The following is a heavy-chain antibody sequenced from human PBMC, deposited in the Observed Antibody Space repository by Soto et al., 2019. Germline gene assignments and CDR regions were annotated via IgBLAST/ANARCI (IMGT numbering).Heavy chain of an antibody. D-gene: IGHD6-19*01. CDR2: IYSGGTT. Sequence: EVQLVESGGDLVQPGGSLRLSCAASGFDVSVNYMSWVRQAPGKGLEWVSIIYSGGTTDYADSVRGRFTISRDNSKNTMYLQMNRLRAEDTAVYYCARDGPYSSAYYVDYFWGQGTLVTVSS. V-gene: IGHV3-66*01. J-gene: IGHJ4*02. CDR1: GFDVSVNY. CDR3: ARDGPYSSAYYVDYF.